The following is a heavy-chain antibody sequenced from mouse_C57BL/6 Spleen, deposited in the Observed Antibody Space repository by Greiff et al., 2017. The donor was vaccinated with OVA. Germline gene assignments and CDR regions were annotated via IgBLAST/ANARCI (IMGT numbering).Heavy chain of an antibody. V-gene: IGHV3-6*01. CDR2: ISYDGSN. CDR3: ARDASAMDY. D-gene: IGHD6-1*01. Sequence: ESGPGLVKPSQSLSLTCSVTGYSITSGYYWNWIRQFPGNKLEWMGYISYDGSNNYNPSLKNRISITRDTSKNQFFLKLNSVTTEDTATYYCARDASAMDYWGQGTSVTVSS. J-gene: IGHJ4*01. CDR1: GYSITSGYY.